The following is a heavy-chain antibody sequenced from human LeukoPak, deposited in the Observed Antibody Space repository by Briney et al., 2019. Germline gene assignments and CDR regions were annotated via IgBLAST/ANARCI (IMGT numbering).Heavy chain of an antibody. V-gene: IGHV3-74*01. D-gene: IGHD5-12*01. CDR3: ARGPSGYHNT. CDR2: INSDGTSA. Sequence: GGSLRLSCAASGLTITNYWMHWVRQAPGKGLVWVSRINSDGTSASYADSVKGRFTISRDNAKNSLYLQMDSLRAEDTAVYYCARGPSGYHNTGGQGTLVTVSS. CDR1: GLTITNYW. J-gene: IGHJ4*02.